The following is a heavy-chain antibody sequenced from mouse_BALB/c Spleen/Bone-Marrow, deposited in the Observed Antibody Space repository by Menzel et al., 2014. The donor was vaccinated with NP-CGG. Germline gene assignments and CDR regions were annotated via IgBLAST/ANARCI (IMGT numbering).Heavy chain of an antibody. Sequence: VQLQQSGAELVKPGTSVKMSCKASGYTFSSYWMHWVKQRPGQGLEWIGDIYPGTNSTNYNEKFKTKATLTVDTSSSTVYTQLNSSTSEDSAVYCCAREEDFFDHWGQGTTLTGSS. CDR3: AREEDFFDH. CDR1: GYTFSSYW. J-gene: IGHJ2*01. CDR2: IYPGTNST. V-gene: IGHV1-55*01.